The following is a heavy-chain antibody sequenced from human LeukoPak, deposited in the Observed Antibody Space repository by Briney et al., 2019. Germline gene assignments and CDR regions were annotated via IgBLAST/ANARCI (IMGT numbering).Heavy chain of an antibody. V-gene: IGHV4-34*01. J-gene: IGHJ5*02. D-gene: IGHD6-19*01. Sequence: PSETLSLTCAVYGGSFSGYYWSWIRQPPGKGLEWIGEINHSGSTNYNPSLKSRVTISVDTSKNQFSLKLSSVTAADTAVYYCARGGSSGWYGRNWFDPWGQGTLVTVSS. CDR2: INHSGST. CDR3: ARGGSSGWYGRNWFDP. CDR1: GGSFSGYY.